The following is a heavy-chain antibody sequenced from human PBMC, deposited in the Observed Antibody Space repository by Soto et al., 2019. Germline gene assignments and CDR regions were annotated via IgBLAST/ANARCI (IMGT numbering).Heavy chain of an antibody. CDR3: ARDKGALGFYYDSSGLRPDYYYYGMDV. CDR2: IYYSGST. V-gene: IGHV4-59*01. D-gene: IGHD3-22*01. Sequence: KSSETLSLTCTVSGGSISSYYWSWIRQPPGKGLEWIGYIYYSGSTNYNPSLKSRVTISVDTSKNQFSLKLSSVTAADTAVYYCARDKGALGFYYDSSGLRPDYYYYGMDVWGQGTTVTVSS. CDR1: GGSISSYY. J-gene: IGHJ6*02.